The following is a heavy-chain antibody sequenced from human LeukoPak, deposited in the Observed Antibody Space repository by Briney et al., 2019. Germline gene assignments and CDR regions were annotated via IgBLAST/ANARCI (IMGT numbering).Heavy chain of an antibody. J-gene: IGHJ6*04. CDR2: IILIFGTA. CDR3: ARGYIVATITIGYYYGMDV. Sequence: SVKVSCKASGGTFSSYAISWVRQAPGQGLEWMGGIILIFGTANYAQKFQGRVTITADKSTSTAYMELSSLRSEDTAVYYCARGYIVATITIGYYYGMDVWGKGPTVTVSS. V-gene: IGHV1-69*06. CDR1: GGTFSSYA. D-gene: IGHD5-12*01.